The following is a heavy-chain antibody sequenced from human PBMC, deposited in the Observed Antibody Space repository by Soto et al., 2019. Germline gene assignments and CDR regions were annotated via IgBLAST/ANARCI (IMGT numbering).Heavy chain of an antibody. J-gene: IGHJ4*02. CDR3: ASMTIFGVVRF. V-gene: IGHV4-34*01. D-gene: IGHD3-3*01. CDR2: INHSGST. Sequence: SSETLSLTCAVYGGSFSCYYWSWIRQPPGKGLEWIGEINHSGSTNYNPSLKSRVTISVDTSKNQFSLKLSSVTAADTAVYYCASMTIFGVVRFWGQGTLVTVSS. CDR1: GGSFSCYY.